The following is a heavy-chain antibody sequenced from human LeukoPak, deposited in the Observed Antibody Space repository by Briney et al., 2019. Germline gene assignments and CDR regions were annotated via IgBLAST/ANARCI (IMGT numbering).Heavy chain of an antibody. V-gene: IGHV4-59*01. D-gene: IGHD4-11*01. CDR3: ARGPTTFGY. CDR1: DGSINNYY. CDR2: IYYSGST. Sequence: PSETLSLTCTVSDGSINNYYWSWIRQPPGKGLEWIGYIYYSGSTNYNPSLKSRVTMSVDTSKNQFSLKLSPVTAADTAVYYCARGPTTFGYWGQGTLVTVSS. J-gene: IGHJ4*02.